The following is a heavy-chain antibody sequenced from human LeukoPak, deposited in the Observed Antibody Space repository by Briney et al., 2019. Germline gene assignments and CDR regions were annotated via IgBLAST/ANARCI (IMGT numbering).Heavy chain of an antibody. CDR2: ISYDGSDK. J-gene: IGHJ4*02. CDR1: GFTFSSYS. V-gene: IGHV3-30*03. Sequence: GGSLRLSCAASGFTFSSYSMNRVRQAPGKGLEWVAVISYDGSDKYYADSVKGRFTISRDNSKNSLYLQMNSLRVDDTAVYYCARGEKSSFDYWGQGTLVTVSS. CDR3: ARGEKSSFDY. D-gene: IGHD6-13*01.